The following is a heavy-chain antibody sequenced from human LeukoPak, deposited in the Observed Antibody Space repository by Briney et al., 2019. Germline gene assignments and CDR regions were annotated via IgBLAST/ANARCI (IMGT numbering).Heavy chain of an antibody. V-gene: IGHV4-39*07. D-gene: IGHD2-15*01. CDR1: GGSISSSSYY. CDR3: ARDGAGVATIQGFDY. J-gene: IGHJ4*02. CDR2: LYFSGST. Sequence: SETLSLTCTVSGGSISSSSYYWGWIRQPPGKGLEWVGSLYFSGSTYYNPSLKSRVTISVDTSKNQFSLKLSSVTATDTAVYYCARDGAGVATIQGFDYWGQGTLVTVSS.